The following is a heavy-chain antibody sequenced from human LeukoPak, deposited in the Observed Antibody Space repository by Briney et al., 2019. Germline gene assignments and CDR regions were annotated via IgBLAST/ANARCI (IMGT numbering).Heavy chain of an antibody. Sequence: GGSLRLSCAASGFTFSSYSMNWVRQAPGKGLEWVSSITSSSYLYYADSVKGRFTISRDNAKNSLYLQMNSLRAEDTAVYYCARDTWQYSGSYDFDYRGQGTLVTVSS. CDR2: ITSSSYL. D-gene: IGHD1-26*01. J-gene: IGHJ4*02. CDR3: ARDTWQYSGSYDFDY. CDR1: GFTFSSYS. V-gene: IGHV3-21*01.